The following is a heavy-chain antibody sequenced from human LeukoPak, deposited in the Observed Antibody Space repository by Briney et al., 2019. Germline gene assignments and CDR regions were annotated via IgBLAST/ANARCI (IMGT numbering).Heavy chain of an antibody. J-gene: IGHJ4*02. CDR1: GGSISSSSYY. CDR3: ARASATRRVDY. D-gene: IGHD2-15*01. CDR2: IYHSGST. V-gene: IGHV4-39*06. Sequence: SETLSLTCTVSGGSISSSSYYWGWIRQPPGKGLEWIGSIYHSGSTYYNPSLKSRVTIAVETSKNQFTLKLSSVTAADTAVYYCARASATRRVDYWGQGTLVTVSS.